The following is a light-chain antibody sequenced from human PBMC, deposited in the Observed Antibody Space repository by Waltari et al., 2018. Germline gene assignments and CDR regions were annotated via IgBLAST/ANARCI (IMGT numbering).Light chain of an antibody. Sequence: DIQMTQSPSSLSASVGDSVRITCRASRRVSTALNWYQQQAGIAPTVLISSATSLHSGGPSRFRGRGSGTEFTLTIDGLQPEDFATYYCHRTDSPPETFGQGTKVEV. CDR2: SAT. CDR1: RRVSTA. CDR3: HRTDSPPET. V-gene: IGKV1-39*01. J-gene: IGKJ1*01.